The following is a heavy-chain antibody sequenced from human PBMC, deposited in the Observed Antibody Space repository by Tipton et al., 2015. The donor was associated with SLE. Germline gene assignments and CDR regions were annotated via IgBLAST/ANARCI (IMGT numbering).Heavy chain of an antibody. CDR1: GGSISSHY. CDR3: ARGFYHGSGGTGWFDP. D-gene: IGHD3-22*01. V-gene: IGHV4-59*11. J-gene: IGHJ5*02. CDR2: IYYSGST. Sequence: LRLSCTVSGGSISSHYWSWIRQPPGKGLEWIGYIYYSGSTNYNPSLKSRVTISVDTSKNQFSLKLSSVTAADTAVYYCARGFYHGSGGTGWFDPWGQGTLVTVSS.